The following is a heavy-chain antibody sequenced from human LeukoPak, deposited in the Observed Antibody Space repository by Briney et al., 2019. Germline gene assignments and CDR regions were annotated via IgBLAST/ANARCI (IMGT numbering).Heavy chain of an antibody. CDR2: INAGIGNT. CDR3: ARTGYCTNGVCYAYYFDY. D-gene: IGHD2-8*01. J-gene: IGHJ4*02. V-gene: IGHV1-3*01. CDR1: GYTFTSYA. Sequence: WASVKVSCKASGYTFTSYAMHWVRQAPGQRLEWMGWINAGIGNTKYSQKFQGRVTITRDTSASTAYMELSSLRSEDTAVYYCARTGYCTNGVCYAYYFDYWGQGTLVTVSS.